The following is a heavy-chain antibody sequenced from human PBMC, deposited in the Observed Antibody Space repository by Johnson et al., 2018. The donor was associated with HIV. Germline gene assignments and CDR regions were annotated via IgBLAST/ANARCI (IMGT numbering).Heavy chain of an antibody. CDR1: GFTFSNFW. D-gene: IGHD4-11*01. J-gene: IGHJ3*02. Sequence: VQLVESGGALVQPGGSLGLSCAVSGFTFSNFWMSWVRQAPGKGLEWVANIKEDGSEKHYVDSVKGRFTISRDTLYLQMNSLRVEDTAVFYCAKDGYEALTTQGPDGFDIWGQGTMVTVSS. CDR2: IKEDGSEK. V-gene: IGHV3-7*01. CDR3: AKDGYEALTTQGPDGFDI.